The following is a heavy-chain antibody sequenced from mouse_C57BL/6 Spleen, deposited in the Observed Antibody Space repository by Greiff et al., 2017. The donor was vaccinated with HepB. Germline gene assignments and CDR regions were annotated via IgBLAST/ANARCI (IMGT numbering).Heavy chain of an antibody. D-gene: IGHD1-1*01. V-gene: IGHV1-69*01. CDR2: IDPSDSYT. Sequence: VQLQQPGAELVMPGASVKLSCKASGYTFTSYWMHWVKQRPGQGLEWIGEIDPSDSYTNYNQKFKGKSTLTVDKSSSTAYMQLSSLTSEDSAVYYCARGGGTTVVGRTWFAYWGQGTLVTVSA. J-gene: IGHJ3*01. CDR1: GYTFTSYW. CDR3: ARGGGTTVVGRTWFAY.